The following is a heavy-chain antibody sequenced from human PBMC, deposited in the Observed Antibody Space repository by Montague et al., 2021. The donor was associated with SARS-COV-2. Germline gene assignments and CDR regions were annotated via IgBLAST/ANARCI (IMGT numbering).Heavy chain of an antibody. Sequence: SETLSLTCNVSGGSMYIYGSHYYWDWIRQPPGKGLEWIGSIFYTGSTIYNSSLKSRVTISIDTSKNQYSLELNSVTAADMAVYYCARRRLDFYGSRHWFDPWGQGALVTVPS. CDR3: ARRRLDFYGSRHWFDP. CDR1: GGSMYIYGSHYY. CDR2: IFYTGST. D-gene: IGHD3-22*01. J-gene: IGHJ5*02. V-gene: IGHV4-39*01.